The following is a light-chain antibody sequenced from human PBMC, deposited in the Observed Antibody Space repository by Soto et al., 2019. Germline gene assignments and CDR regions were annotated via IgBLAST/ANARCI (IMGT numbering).Light chain of an antibody. CDR3: ASYTTTSTVV. Sequence: QSALTQPASVSGSPGQAITISCTGTSSDVGGYNSVSWFQQHPGKAPKVMIYEVNYRPSGVSDRVSGSKSGNTASLTISGLHAEDEADYYCASYTTTSTVVFCGGTKLTV. CDR1: SSDVGGYNS. CDR2: EVN. J-gene: IGLJ3*02. V-gene: IGLV2-14*01.